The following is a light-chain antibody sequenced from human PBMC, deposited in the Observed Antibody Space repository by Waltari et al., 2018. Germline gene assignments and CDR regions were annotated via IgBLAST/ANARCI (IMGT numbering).Light chain of an antibody. V-gene: IGKV3-20*01. J-gene: IGKJ3*01. CDR3: QQYGGSPRIFT. Sequence: EVVMTQSPATLSVSPGERATLSCRASHSVKTNLAWYQQKPGQAPRLVVYGVSTRATGIPDRFSGSRSGTDFTLTISRLEPEDFAVYYCQQYGGSPRIFTFGAGTKVEIK. CDR1: HSVKTN. CDR2: GVS.